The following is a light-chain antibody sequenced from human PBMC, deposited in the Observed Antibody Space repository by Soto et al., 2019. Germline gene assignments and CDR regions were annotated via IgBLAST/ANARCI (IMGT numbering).Light chain of an antibody. CDR3: TSYTTSSPYLV. J-gene: IGLJ3*02. Sequence: QSVLTQPASVCGSPGQSITISCTGTSSDVGGYNYVSWYQHHPGKAPKLMIYDVTNRPSGVSNRFSGSKSGNTASLTISGLQAEDEADYYCTSYTTSSPYLVFGGGTKLTVL. CDR2: DVT. V-gene: IGLV2-14*03. CDR1: SSDVGGYNY.